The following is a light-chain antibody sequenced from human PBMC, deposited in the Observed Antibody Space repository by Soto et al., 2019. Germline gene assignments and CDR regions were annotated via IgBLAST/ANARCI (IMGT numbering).Light chain of an antibody. J-gene: IGKJ1*01. CDR2: KAS. CDR3: QQYQTFWT. V-gene: IGKV1-5*03. CDR1: QSVSFW. Sequence: GDRVTITCRASQSVSFWLAWYQQKPGKAPKLLIYKASTLESGVPSRFSGGGFGTESTLTISSLQPDDYATYYCQQYQTFWTFGQGTKVDIK.